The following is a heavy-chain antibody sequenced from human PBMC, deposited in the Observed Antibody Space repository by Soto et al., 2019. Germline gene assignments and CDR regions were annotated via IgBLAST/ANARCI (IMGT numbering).Heavy chain of an antibody. CDR1: GFTFSSYA. CDR2: ISSNGGST. J-gene: IGHJ5*02. CDR3: VRVVGATSLFWFDP. Sequence: PGGSLRLSCSASGFTFSSYAMHWVRQAPGKGLEYVSAISSNGGSTYYADSVKGRFTISRDNSKNTLYLQMSSLRAEDTAVYYCVRVVGATSLFWFDPWGQGTLVTVS. V-gene: IGHV3-64D*08. D-gene: IGHD1-26*01.